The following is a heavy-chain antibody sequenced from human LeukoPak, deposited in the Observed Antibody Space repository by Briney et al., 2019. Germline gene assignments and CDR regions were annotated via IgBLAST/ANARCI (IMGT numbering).Heavy chain of an antibody. D-gene: IGHD5-18*01. Sequence: GGSLRLSCAASGFIFSSYGMHWVRHAPGKGLEWVAVIWYDGSNKYYADSVKGRFTISRDNSKNTLYLQMNSLRAEDTAVYYCARDQRGYSYGYNYGMDVWGQGTTVTVSS. CDR1: GFIFSSYG. V-gene: IGHV3-33*01. CDR3: ARDQRGYSYGYNYGMDV. J-gene: IGHJ6*02. CDR2: IWYDGSNK.